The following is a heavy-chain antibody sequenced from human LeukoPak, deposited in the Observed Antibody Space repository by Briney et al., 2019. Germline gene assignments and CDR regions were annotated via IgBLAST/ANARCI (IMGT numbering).Heavy chain of an antibody. CDR2: ISAGADVI. D-gene: IGHD6-19*01. CDR3: ARDSPLRFKWLVRDLDY. Sequence: PGGSLRLSCEAAGFSFRDYPMGWVRRAPGKRLEWVSGISAGADVIFYADPVKGRFTISRDNSKNTLYLQMNSLRAEDTAVYYCARDSPLRFKWLVRDLDYWGQGTLVTVSS. V-gene: IGHV3-23*01. CDR1: GFSFRDYP. J-gene: IGHJ4*02.